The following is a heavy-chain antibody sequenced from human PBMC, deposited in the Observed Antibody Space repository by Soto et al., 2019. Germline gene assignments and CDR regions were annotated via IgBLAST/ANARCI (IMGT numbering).Heavy chain of an antibody. V-gene: IGHV4-4*02. CDR3: ARVYSVSYSDY. Sequence: QVQLQESGPGLVKPSGTLSLTCAVSGGSIRSNNRWSWVRQPPGKGLEWIGEIFHSGSTNYNPSLKTRVPIPVDKSKTQFSLKLSSVTAADTAVYYCARVYSVSYSDYWGQGTLVTVSS. CDR2: IFHSGST. D-gene: IGHD1-26*01. CDR1: GGSIRSNNR. J-gene: IGHJ4*02.